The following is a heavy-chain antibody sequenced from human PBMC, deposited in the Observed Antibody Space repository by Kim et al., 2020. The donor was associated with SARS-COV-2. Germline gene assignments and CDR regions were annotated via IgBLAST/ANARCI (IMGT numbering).Heavy chain of an antibody. V-gene: IGHV3-11*03. D-gene: IGHD3-10*01. J-gene: IGHJ4*02. Sequence: VKSRFTISRDNAKNSLYLQMNSLRAEDTAVYYCARTTRYYYGSGRDYFDYWGQGTLVTVSS. CDR3: ARTTRYYYGSGRDYFDY.